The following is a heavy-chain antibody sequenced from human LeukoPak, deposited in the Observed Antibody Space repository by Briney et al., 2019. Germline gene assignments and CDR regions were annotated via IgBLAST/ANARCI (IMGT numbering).Heavy chain of an antibody. J-gene: IGHJ4*02. CDR1: GFTFSSYA. CDR2: MSGSGDIR. V-gene: IGHV3-23*01. D-gene: IGHD3-10*01. Sequence: GGSLRLSCEASGFTFSSYAMSWVRQAPGKGLEWVSVMSGSGDIRYYADSVKGRFFMSRDNSRNTLSLQMNNLRADDTAVYYCATDYYGSGSYHSPFDYWGQGTLVAVSS. CDR3: ATDYYGSGSYHSPFDY.